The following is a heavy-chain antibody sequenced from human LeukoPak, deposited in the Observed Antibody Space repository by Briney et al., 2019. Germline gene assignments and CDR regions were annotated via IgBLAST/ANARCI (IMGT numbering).Heavy chain of an antibody. CDR2: ITGSGRDT. CDR3: AREWIQLWGGFDY. Sequence: GGSLRLSCAASGFTFSTYAMNWVRQAPGKRLEWVSSITGSGRDTYYAGSVKGRITISRDNSKNTLYLQMNSLRAEDTAVYYCAREWIQLWGGFDYWGQGTLVTVSS. V-gene: IGHV3-23*01. CDR1: GFTFSTYA. D-gene: IGHD5-18*01. J-gene: IGHJ4*02.